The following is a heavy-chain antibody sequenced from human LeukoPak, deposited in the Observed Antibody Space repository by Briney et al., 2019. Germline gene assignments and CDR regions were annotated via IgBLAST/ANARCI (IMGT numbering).Heavy chain of an antibody. Sequence: SGPTLVNPTQTLTLTCTFSGFSLSTSEGGVGWIRQPPGKALEWLALIYWDDDKRYSPSLKSRLTITKDTSKNQVVLAMTNMDPVDAATYYCAHASGYSSSWHRIMYYFDYWGQGTLVTVSS. CDR3: AHASGYSSSWHRIMYYFDY. CDR1: GFSLSTSEGG. J-gene: IGHJ4*02. V-gene: IGHV2-5*02. D-gene: IGHD6-13*01. CDR2: IYWDDDK.